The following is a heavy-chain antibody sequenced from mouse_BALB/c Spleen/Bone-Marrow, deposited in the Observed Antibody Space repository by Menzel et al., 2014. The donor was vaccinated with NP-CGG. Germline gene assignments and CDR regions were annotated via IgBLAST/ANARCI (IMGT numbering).Heavy chain of an antibody. D-gene: IGHD2-13*01. CDR2: INPSNGGT. Sequence: QVQLQQSGAELVKPGASVKLSCKASGYTFTSYYMYWVKQRPGQGLEWIGEINPSNGGTNFNEKFKSKATLTADKSSSTAYMQLSSLASEDSAVYCCTREGDSPFAYWGQGTLVTVSA. CDR3: TREGDSPFAY. V-gene: IGHV1S81*02. CDR1: GYTFTSYY. J-gene: IGHJ3*01.